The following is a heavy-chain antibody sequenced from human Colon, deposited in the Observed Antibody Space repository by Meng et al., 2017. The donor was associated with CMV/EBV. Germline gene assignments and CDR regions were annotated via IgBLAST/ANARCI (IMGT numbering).Heavy chain of an antibody. J-gene: IGHJ4*02. V-gene: IGHV3-15*06. Sequence: GGSLRLSCEGSGFTFRTAWMNWVRQAPGKGLEWVGRIKTKDEGDTTTYAEPVKGRFTMPRDDSQNTLYLQMDSLTSEDTGVYYCLTRPRDSDFHFWGQGTLVTVSS. CDR2: IKTKDEGDTT. CDR1: GFTFRTAW. CDR3: LTRPRDSDFHF. D-gene: IGHD4-11*01.